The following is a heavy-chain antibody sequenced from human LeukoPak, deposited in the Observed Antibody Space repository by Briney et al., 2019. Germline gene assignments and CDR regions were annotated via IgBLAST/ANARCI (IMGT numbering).Heavy chain of an antibody. CDR2: FSGTSST. D-gene: IGHD6-19*01. V-gene: IGHV3-23*01. Sequence: GGSLRLSCAASGFTFSSYEMNWVRQAPGKGLEWVSTFSGTSSTSYADAVKGRVTISRDNSKNTLYLQLNSLRAEDTAVYYCAKLKQWQPQRYFFEYWGQGALVTVAS. CDR3: AKLKQWQPQRYFFEY. J-gene: IGHJ4*02. CDR1: GFTFSSYE.